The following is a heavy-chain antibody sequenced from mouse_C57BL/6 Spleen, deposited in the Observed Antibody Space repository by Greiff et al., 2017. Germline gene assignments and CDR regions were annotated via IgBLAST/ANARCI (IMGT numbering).Heavy chain of an antibody. CDR3: ARPYDYDDYYALDY. CDR2: INPNNGGT. CDR1: GYTFTDYY. V-gene: IGHV1-26*01. D-gene: IGHD2-4*01. J-gene: IGHJ4*01. Sequence: EVKLQQSGPELVKPGASVKISCKASGYTFTDYYMNWVKQSHGKSLEWIGDINPNNGGTSNNQKFKGKATLTVAKSSSTAYMELRSLTSEDSAVYDCARPYDYDDYYALDYWGQGTSVTVSS.